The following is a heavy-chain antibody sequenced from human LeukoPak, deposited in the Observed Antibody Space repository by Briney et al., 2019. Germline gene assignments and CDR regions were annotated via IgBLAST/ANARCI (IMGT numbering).Heavy chain of an antibody. V-gene: IGHV4-34*01. CDR2: INHSGST. CDR3: ARGLLRYSYGLKVWFDP. J-gene: IGHJ5*02. Sequence: KPSETLSLTCAVYGGSFSGYYWSWIRQPPGKGLEWIGEINHSGSTNYNPSLKSRVTISVDTSKNQFSLKLSSVTAAGTAVYYCARGLLRYSYGLKVWFDPWGQETLVTVSS. D-gene: IGHD5-18*01. CDR1: GGSFSGYY.